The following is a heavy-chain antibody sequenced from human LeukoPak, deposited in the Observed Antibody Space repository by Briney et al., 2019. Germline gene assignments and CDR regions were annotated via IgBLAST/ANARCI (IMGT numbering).Heavy chain of an antibody. V-gene: IGHV1-24*01. CDR1: GYTLTELS. CDR3: AIIDYYDSSRPDQ. CDR2: FDPEDGET. D-gene: IGHD3-22*01. J-gene: IGHJ3*01. Sequence: ASVKVSCKVSGYTLTELSMHWVRQAHGKGLEWMGGFDPEDGETIYAQKFQGRVTMTEDTSTDTAYMELSSLRSEDTAVYYCAIIDYYDSSRPDQWGQGTMVTVYS.